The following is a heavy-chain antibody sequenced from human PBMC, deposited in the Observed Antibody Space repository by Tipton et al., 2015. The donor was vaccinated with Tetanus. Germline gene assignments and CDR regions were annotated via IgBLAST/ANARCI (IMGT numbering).Heavy chain of an antibody. CDR2: VHYSGRT. J-gene: IGHJ3*01. CDR1: GGSISSYY. D-gene: IGHD6-19*01. Sequence: TLPLTCSVSGGSISSYYWTWIRQPPGRGLEWIGFVHYSGRTNYSPSLRSRVSLSVDTSKNQFSLNLSSVTAADTAVYYCARIGWPQQNKPAFDVWGQGTVVTVSS. V-gene: IGHV4-59*01. CDR3: ARIGWPQQNKPAFDV.